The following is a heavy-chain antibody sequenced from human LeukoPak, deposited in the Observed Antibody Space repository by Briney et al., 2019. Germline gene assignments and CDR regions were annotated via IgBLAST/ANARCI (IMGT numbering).Heavy chain of an antibody. D-gene: IGHD3-9*01. CDR2: ISAYNGNT. V-gene: IGHV1-18*01. Sequence: ASVKVSCKASGYTFTSYGISWVRQAPGQGLKWMGWISAYNGNTNYAQKLQGRVTMTTDTSTSTAYMELRSLRSDDTAVYYCARDLTRSLGYYYYMDVWGKGTTVTISS. CDR3: ARDLTRSLGYYYYMDV. CDR1: GYTFTSYG. J-gene: IGHJ6*03.